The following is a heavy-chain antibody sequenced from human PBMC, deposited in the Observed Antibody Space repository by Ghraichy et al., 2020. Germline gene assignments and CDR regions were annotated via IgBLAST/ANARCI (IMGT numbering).Heavy chain of an antibody. Sequence: GGSLRLSCSASGFTFSSYAMHWVRQAPGKGLEYVSAISSNGGSTYYADSVKGRFTISRDNSKNTLYLQMSSLRAEDTAVYYCVKDNANDLSGYHPPFDYWGQGTLVTVSS. CDR2: ISSNGGST. V-gene: IGHV3-64D*06. CDR1: GFTFSSYA. CDR3: VKDNANDLSGYHPPFDY. D-gene: IGHD3-22*01. J-gene: IGHJ4*02.